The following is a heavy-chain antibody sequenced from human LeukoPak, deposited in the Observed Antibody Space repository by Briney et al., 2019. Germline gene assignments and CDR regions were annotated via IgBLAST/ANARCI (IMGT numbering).Heavy chain of an antibody. CDR2: IYYSGST. D-gene: IGHD6-13*01. V-gene: IGHV4-59*05. Sequence: PSETLSLTCTVSGGSISSYYWSWIRQPPGKGLEWIGSIYYSGSTYYNPSLKSRVTISVDTSKNQFSLKLSPVTAADTAVYYCARRSSWPNWFDPWGQGTLVTVSS. CDR3: ARRSSWPNWFDP. CDR1: GGSISSYY. J-gene: IGHJ5*02.